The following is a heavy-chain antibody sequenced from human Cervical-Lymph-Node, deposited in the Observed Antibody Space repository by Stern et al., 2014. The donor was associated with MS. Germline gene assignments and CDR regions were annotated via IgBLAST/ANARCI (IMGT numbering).Heavy chain of an antibody. CDR1: GCSISSSSYY. CDR3: ARWAYSSGWYNWFDP. V-gene: IGHV4-39*01. CDR2: IYYSGST. J-gene: IGHJ5*02. Sequence: QVQLQESGPGLVKPSETLSLTCTVSGCSISSSSYYWGWLRQPPGKGLEWIGSIYYSGSTYYNPSLKRRVTTSVDTSTNPVSRQLSSVTAADTAVYYCARWAYSSGWYNWFDPWGQGTLVTVSS. D-gene: IGHD3-22*01.